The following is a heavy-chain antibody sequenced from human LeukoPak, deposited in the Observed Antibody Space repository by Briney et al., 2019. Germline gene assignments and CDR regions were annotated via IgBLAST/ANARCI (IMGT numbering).Heavy chain of an antibody. CDR2: IKQDGSEK. V-gene: IGHV3-7*01. CDR3: ARDNDYDTSDDY. D-gene: IGHD3-22*01. Sequence: GGSLRLSCAASGFSFSDYWMSWVRQAPGKGLEWVANIKQDGSEKYYVDSVKGRFTISRDNAKNSLFLQMNSLRAEDTAVYYCARDNDYDTSDDYWGQGILVTVSS. CDR1: GFSFSDYW. J-gene: IGHJ4*02.